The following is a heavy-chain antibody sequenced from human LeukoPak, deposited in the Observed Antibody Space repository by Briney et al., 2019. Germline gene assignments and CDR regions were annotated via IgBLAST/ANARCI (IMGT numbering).Heavy chain of an antibody. V-gene: IGHV4-34*01. Sequence: KPSETLSLTCAVYGGSFSGYYWSWIRQPPGKGLEWIGEINHSGSTNYNPSLKSRVTISVDTSKNQFSPKLSSVTAADTAVYYCARGDFWSGPGSHNWFDPWGQGTLVTVSS. CDR2: INHSGST. CDR1: GGSFSGYY. CDR3: ARGDFWSGPGSHNWFDP. D-gene: IGHD3-3*01. J-gene: IGHJ5*02.